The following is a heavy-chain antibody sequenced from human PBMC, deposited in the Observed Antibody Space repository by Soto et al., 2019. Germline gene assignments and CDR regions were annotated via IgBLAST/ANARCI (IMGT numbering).Heavy chain of an antibody. D-gene: IGHD3-10*01. V-gene: IGHV3-23*01. CDR3: AKDLYYYGSGEFDY. CDR2: ISGSGGST. J-gene: IGHJ4*02. Sequence: GGSLRLSCAASGFTFSSYAMSWVRQAPGKGLEWVSAISGSGGSTYYADSVKGRLTISRDNSKNTLYLQMNSLRAEDTAVYYCAKDLYYYGSGEFDYWGQGTLVTVSS. CDR1: GFTFSSYA.